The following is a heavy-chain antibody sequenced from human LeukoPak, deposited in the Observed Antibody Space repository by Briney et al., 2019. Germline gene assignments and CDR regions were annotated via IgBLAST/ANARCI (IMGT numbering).Heavy chain of an antibody. J-gene: IGHJ6*02. Sequence: PGGSLRLSCAASGFTFSSYWMSWVRQAPGKGLEWVANIKQDGSEKYYVDSVKGRFTISRDNAKNSLYLQMNSLRAEDTAVYYCARDRITVRQTLHYYYYGMDVWGQGTTVTVSS. CDR2: IKQDGSEK. CDR1: GFTFSSYW. CDR3: ARDRITVRQTLHYYYYGMDV. V-gene: IGHV3-7*03. D-gene: IGHD4-11*01.